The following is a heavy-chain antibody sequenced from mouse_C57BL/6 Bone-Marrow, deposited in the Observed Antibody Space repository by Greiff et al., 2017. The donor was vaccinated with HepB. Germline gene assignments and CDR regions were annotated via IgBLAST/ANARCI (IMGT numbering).Heavy chain of an antibody. CDR2: INPYNGDT. D-gene: IGHD1-1*01. J-gene: IGHJ4*01. Sequence: VQLQQSGPELVKPGDSVKISCKASGYSFTGYFMNWVMQSHGKSLEWIGRINPYNGDTFYNQKFKGKATLTVDKSSSTAHMELRSLTSEDSAVYYCARDGTTVDYYAMDYWGQGTSVTVSS. V-gene: IGHV1-20*01. CDR3: ARDGTTVDYYAMDY. CDR1: GYSFTGYF.